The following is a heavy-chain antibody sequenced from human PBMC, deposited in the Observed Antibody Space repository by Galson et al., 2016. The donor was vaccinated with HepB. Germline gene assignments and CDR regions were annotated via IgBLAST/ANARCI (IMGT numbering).Heavy chain of an antibody. CDR2: IRGGGGGT. CDR1: GLTFSDAW. Sequence: SLRLSCAVSGLTFSDAWLAWVRQAPGKGLEFVGRIRGGGGGTDYAAFAKGRFSISRDDPKHMLFLQINRVKTEDTAVYFCVYDSSGYYSFHYWGQGALVTVSS. D-gene: IGHD3-22*01. CDR3: VYDSSGYYSFHY. V-gene: IGHV3-15*01. J-gene: IGHJ4*02.